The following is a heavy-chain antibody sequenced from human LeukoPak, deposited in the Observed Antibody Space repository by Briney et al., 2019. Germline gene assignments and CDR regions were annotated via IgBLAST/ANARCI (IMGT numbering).Heavy chain of an antibody. D-gene: IGHD1-26*01. CDR2: ISSSSSYI. Sequence: GGSLRLSCAASGFKFSSYSMRWVRQAPGKGLEWVSSISSSSSYIYYADSVKGRFTISRDNAKNSLYLQMNSLRAEDTAVYYCAKDYAGGRTYYYYMDVWGKGTTVTISS. J-gene: IGHJ6*03. CDR3: AKDYAGGRTYYYYMDV. V-gene: IGHV3-21*01. CDR1: GFKFSSYS.